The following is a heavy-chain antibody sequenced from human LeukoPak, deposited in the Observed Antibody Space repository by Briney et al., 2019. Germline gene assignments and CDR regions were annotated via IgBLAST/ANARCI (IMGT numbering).Heavy chain of an antibody. CDR1: GGSISSNSYY. Sequence: SETLSLTCTFSGGSISSNSYYWGWIRQPPGKGLEWIGSIYYSGSTYYNPSLKSRVTISVDTSKNQFSLKLSSVTAADTAVYYCARAIAASHLDYWGQGTLVTVSS. CDR3: ARAIAASHLDY. CDR2: IYYSGST. D-gene: IGHD6-13*01. J-gene: IGHJ4*02. V-gene: IGHV4-39*02.